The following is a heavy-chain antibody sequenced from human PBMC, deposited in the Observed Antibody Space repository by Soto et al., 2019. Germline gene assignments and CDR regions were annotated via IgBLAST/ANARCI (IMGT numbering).Heavy chain of an antibody. CDR2: ISGSGFKK. CDR1: GFIFENFG. CDR3: AKNQGVELVPLATVDWFDP. Sequence: RRLSCAASGFIFENFGMSWVRQAPGKGLEWISSISGSGFKKYYADSVKGRFTISRDNSKSTVYLELNNLSAEDTAVYHCAKNQGVELVPLATVDWFDPWGQGTLVTVSS. J-gene: IGHJ5*02. V-gene: IGHV3-23*01. D-gene: IGHD1-26*01.